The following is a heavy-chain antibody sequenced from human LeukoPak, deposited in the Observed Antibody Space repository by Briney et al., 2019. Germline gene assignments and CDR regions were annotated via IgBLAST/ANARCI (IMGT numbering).Heavy chain of an antibody. CDR3: AIVPAASPAQDY. J-gene: IGHJ4*02. CDR1: GYTFTSYD. Sequence: ASVKVSCKASGYTFTSYDINWVRQATGQGLEWMGWMNPNSGNTGYAQKFQGRVTITRNTSISTAYMELSSLRSVDTAVYYCAIVPAASPAQDYWGQGTLVTVSS. V-gene: IGHV1-8*03. CDR2: MNPNSGNT. D-gene: IGHD2-2*01.